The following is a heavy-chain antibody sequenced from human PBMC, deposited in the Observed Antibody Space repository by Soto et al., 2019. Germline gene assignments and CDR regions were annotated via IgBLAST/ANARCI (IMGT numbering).Heavy chain of an antibody. V-gene: IGHV3-48*02. CDR2: ISSSSSTI. CDR1: AITFSSYS. CDR3: ARSTNPDA. J-gene: IGHJ5*02. Sequence: PGRSLRLSCAPSAITFSSYSMNWVRQAPGKGLEWVSYISSSSSTIYYAGSVKGRFTISRDNAKNSLYLQMNSLRDEDTAVYYCARSTNPDAWGQGPLVTV.